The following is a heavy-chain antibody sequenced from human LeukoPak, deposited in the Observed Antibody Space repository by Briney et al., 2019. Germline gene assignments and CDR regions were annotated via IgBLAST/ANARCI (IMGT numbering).Heavy chain of an antibody. CDR3: ARGYSYGYLVGY. D-gene: IGHD5-18*01. Sequence: KAGGSLRLSCAASGFTFSSYSMNWVRQAPGKGLEWVSSISSSSSCIYYADSVKGRFTISRDNAKNSLYLQMNSLRAEDTAVYYCARGYSYGYLVGYWGQGTLVTVSP. CDR2: ISSSSSCI. J-gene: IGHJ4*02. CDR1: GFTFSSYS. V-gene: IGHV3-21*01.